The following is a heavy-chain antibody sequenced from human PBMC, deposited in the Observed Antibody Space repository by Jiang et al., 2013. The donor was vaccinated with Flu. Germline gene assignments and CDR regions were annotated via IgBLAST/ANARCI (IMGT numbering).Heavy chain of an antibody. CDR1: GFTFSSYG. V-gene: IGHV3-30*02. Sequence: VQLVESGGGVVQPGGSLRLSCAASGFTFSSYGMHWVRQAPGKGLEWVAFIRYDGSNKYYADSVKGRFTISRDNSKNTLYLQMNSLRAEDTAVYYCAKDANYGDYIGARWYFDLWGLAPWSLSPQ. D-gene: IGHD4-17*01. J-gene: IGHJ2*01. CDR3: AKDANYGDYIGARWYFDL. CDR2: IRYDGSNK.